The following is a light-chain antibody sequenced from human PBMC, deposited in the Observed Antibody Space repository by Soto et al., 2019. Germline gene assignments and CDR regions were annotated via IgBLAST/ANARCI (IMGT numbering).Light chain of an antibody. CDR2: GAS. V-gene: IGKV3-15*01. Sequence: DIVMTHSPASLSVSPGERATLSCRASQIVSSNLAWYQQKPGQSPWLLIYGASTWATGISARFSGSGSGTLFTLTAGSMPFEDFASYYCQQYNNCPSGTCTQGTKVDIK. CDR1: QIVSSN. CDR3: QQYNNCPSGT. J-gene: IGKJ1*01.